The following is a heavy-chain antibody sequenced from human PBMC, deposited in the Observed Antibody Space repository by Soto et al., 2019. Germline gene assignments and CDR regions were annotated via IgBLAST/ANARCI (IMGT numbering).Heavy chain of an antibody. CDR1: GFTFSDYN. CDR3: ARERCSSSSCHLNWFDP. J-gene: IGHJ5*02. D-gene: IGHD2-15*01. Sequence: GGSLRLSCVASGFTFSDYNVNWVRQAPGKRLEWVSSISSSSMYIYYADSVKGRFTISRDNAKRSLFLQMNSLRADDTAVYYCARERCSSSSCHLNWFDPWGQGTLVTVSS. CDR2: ISSSSMYI. V-gene: IGHV3-21*01.